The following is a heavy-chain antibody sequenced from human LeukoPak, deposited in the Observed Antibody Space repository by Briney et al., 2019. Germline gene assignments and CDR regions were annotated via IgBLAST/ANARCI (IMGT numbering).Heavy chain of an antibody. V-gene: IGHV3-7*01. J-gene: IGHJ4*02. CDR3: ARDSTGYGYEEWN. CDR2: IKQDGSEK. D-gene: IGHD5-18*01. Sequence: GGSLRLSCAASGFTFSRFWMSWVRQAPGKGLEWVANIKQDGSEKYYVDSVKGRFTISRDNAKNSLYLQMNSLRADDTALYYCARDSTGYGYEEWNWSQGTLVTVSS. CDR1: GFTFSRFW.